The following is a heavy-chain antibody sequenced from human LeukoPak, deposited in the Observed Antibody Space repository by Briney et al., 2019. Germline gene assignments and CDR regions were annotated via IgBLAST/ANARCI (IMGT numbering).Heavy chain of an antibody. J-gene: IGHJ4*02. D-gene: IGHD6-13*01. V-gene: IGHV4-30-4*01. CDR3: ARFSSSWYTQGDDY. CDR2: IYYSGST. CDR1: GGSISSGDYY. Sequence: TASETLSLTCTVSGGSISSGDYYWSWIRQPPGKGLEWIGYIYYSGSTYYNPSLKSRVTISVDTSKNQFSLKLSSVTAADTAVYYCARFSSSWYTQGDDYWGQGTLVTVSS.